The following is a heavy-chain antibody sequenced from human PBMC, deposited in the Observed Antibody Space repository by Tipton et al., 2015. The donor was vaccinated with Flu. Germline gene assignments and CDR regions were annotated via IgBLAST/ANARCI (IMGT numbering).Heavy chain of an antibody. J-gene: IGHJ6*02. D-gene: IGHD6-19*01. V-gene: IGHV4-61*02. CDR3: ARAESSLWAGHYYGLDV. CDR1: GGSISSGNYF. CDR2: IHTSGTT. Sequence: LRLSCTVSGGSISSGNYFWNWIRQPAGKELEWIGRIHTSGTTYYKPSLKSRVTISLDTSKNHFSLRLTSVTAADTALYFCARAESSLWAGHYYGLDVWGQGTTVTVSS.